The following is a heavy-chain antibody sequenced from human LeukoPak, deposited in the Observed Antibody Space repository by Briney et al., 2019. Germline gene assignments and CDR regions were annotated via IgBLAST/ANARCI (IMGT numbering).Heavy chain of an antibody. V-gene: IGHV3-30*14. Sequence: GRSLRLSCAASGFTFSSYAMHWVRQAPGKGLEWVAVISYDGSNKYYADSVKGRFTISRDNSKNTLYLQMNSLRAEDTAVYYCARQAGAYSHPYDYWGQGTLVIVSS. CDR2: ISYDGSNK. CDR1: GFTFSSYA. J-gene: IGHJ4*02. D-gene: IGHD4/OR15-4a*01. CDR3: ARQAGAYSHPYDY.